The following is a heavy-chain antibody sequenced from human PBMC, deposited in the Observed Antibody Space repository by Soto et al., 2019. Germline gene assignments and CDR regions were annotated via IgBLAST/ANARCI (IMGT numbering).Heavy chain of an antibody. CDR2: ISYDGSNK. D-gene: IGHD6-19*01. J-gene: IGHJ4*02. Sequence: QVQLVESGGGVVQPGRSLRLSCAASGFTFSSYAMHWVRQAPGKGLEWVAVISYDGSNKYYADSVKGRFTISRDNSKNTLDLQMNSLRAEDTAVYYCARAHGAVATLGEYWGQGTLVTVSS. V-gene: IGHV3-30-3*01. CDR1: GFTFSSYA. CDR3: ARAHGAVATLGEY.